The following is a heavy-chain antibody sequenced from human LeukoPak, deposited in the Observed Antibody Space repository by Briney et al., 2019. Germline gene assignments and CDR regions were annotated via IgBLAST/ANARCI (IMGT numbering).Heavy chain of an antibody. CDR3: AGGVSAMTYFDY. V-gene: IGHV3-11*01. D-gene: IGHD2-21*02. Sequence: PGGSLRLSCAASGFTFSDYYMSWIRQAPGKGLEWVSYISGSGSTIYYADSVKGRFTISRDNAKNSLYLQMSSLRAEDTAVYYCAGGVSAMTYFDYWGQGTLVTVSS. CDR1: GFTFSDYY. CDR2: ISGSGSTI. J-gene: IGHJ4*02.